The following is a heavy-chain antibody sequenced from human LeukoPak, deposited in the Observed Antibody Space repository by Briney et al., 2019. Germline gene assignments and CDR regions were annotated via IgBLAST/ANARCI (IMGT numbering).Heavy chain of an antibody. D-gene: IGHD2-2*01. V-gene: IGHV1-69*11. CDR3: AREDLLVVPDAMGQGAFDI. CDR1: GATLTTYG. J-gene: IGHJ3*02. Sequence: SVKVSCKSSGATLTTYGISWVRQAPGQGLEWVGRIVPVLGTTNYAHKLQGRVTINADESTWTAYMELSSLKSEDTAVYYCAREDLLVVPDAMGQGAFDIWGQGTMVIVSS. CDR2: IVPVLGTT.